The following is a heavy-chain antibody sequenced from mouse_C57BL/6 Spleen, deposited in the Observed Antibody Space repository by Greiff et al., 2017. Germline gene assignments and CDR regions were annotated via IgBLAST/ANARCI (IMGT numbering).Heavy chain of an antibody. CDR2: ISSGGSYT. J-gene: IGHJ1*03. D-gene: IGHD1-1*01. Sequence: DVKLVESGGDLVKPGGSLKLSCAASGFTFSSYGMSWVRQTPDKRLEWVATISSGGSYTYYPDSVKGRFTISRDNAKNTLYLQMSSLKSEDTAMYYCARHDYYGSSRYWYFDVWGTGTTVTVSS. V-gene: IGHV5-6*02. CDR1: GFTFSSYG. CDR3: ARHDYYGSSRYWYFDV.